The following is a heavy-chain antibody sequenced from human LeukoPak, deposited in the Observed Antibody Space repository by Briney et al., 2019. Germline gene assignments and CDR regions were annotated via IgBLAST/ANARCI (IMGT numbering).Heavy chain of an antibody. D-gene: IGHD5-24*01. Sequence: ASVKVSCKASGYTFTSYDINWVRQATGQGLEWMGIINPSGGSTSYAQKFQGRVTMTRDTSTSTVYMELSSLRSEDTAVYYCARDYLEMATDYWGQGTLVTVSS. CDR3: ARDYLEMATDY. V-gene: IGHV1-46*01. CDR1: GYTFTSYD. CDR2: INPSGGST. J-gene: IGHJ4*02.